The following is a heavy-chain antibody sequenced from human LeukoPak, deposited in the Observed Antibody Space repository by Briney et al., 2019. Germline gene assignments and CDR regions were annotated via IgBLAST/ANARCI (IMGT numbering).Heavy chain of an antibody. D-gene: IGHD3-16*01. J-gene: IGHJ4*02. CDR1: GFTFSKYG. CDR2: IWYDGSNK. V-gene: IGHV3-33*06. Sequence: PGGSLRLSCAASGFTFSKYGMHWVRLAPGKGLEWVAVIWYDGSNKYYADSVKGRFTISRDNSKNTLHLQVNSLRAEDTAVYCCVKDVGTRMGAPYDCWGQGALVTVSS. CDR3: VKDVGTRMGAPYDC.